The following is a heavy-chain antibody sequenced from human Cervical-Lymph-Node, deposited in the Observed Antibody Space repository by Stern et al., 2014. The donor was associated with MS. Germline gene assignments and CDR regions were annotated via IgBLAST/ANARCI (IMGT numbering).Heavy chain of an antibody. V-gene: IGHV3-21*01. Sequence: EMQLVESGGGLVKPGGTLRLSCVASAFSFSDYAMNWVRQAPGKGLEWVASIRSSGSYIYYGDSMEGRFTISRDNAKNSLYLHMKTLRAEDTAVYYCASPGPHCTTTTSCYLAFEYWGQGALVTVSS. CDR3: ASPGPHCTTTTSCYLAFEY. CDR1: AFSFSDYA. J-gene: IGHJ4*02. D-gene: IGHD2-2*01. CDR2: IRSSGSYI.